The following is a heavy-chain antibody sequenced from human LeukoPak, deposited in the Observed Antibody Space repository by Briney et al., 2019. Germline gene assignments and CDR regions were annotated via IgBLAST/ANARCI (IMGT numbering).Heavy chain of an antibody. J-gene: IGHJ4*02. Sequence: SETLSLTCTVSGGSINNYYWSWIRQPPGKAVEWIGSVYYSGSTNYNPSLKSRVTISVDSSKTQFSLKLRSATAADTAVYFCARDSRYASGRAFDNWGQGTLVTVSS. V-gene: IGHV4-59*01. D-gene: IGHD6-19*01. CDR3: ARDSRYASGRAFDN. CDR1: GGSINNYY. CDR2: VYYSGST.